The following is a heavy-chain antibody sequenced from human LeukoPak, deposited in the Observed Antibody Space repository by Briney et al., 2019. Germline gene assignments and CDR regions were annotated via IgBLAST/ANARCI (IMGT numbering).Heavy chain of an antibody. CDR3: ARDLIVGSDDSSLGYGY. CDR2: IYTSGST. Sequence: SETLSLTCTVSGGSISSYYWSWIRQPAGKGLEWIGRIYTSGSTNYNPSLKSRVTMSVDTSKNQFSLKLSSVTAADTAVYYCARDLIVGSDDSSLGYGYWGQGTLVTVSS. CDR1: GGSISSYY. V-gene: IGHV4-4*07. D-gene: IGHD3-22*01. J-gene: IGHJ4*02.